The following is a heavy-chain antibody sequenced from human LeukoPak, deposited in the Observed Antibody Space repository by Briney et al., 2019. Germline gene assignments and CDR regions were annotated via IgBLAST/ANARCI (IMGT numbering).Heavy chain of an antibody. CDR1: GFTFSSYG. V-gene: IGHV3-30*18. CDR2: ITYDGSTK. CDR3: AKDMAYSSSLAEDY. D-gene: IGHD6-6*01. J-gene: IGHJ4*02. Sequence: GESLRLSCAASGFTFSSYGMSWVRQAPGKGLERVAVITYDGSTKYYADSVKGRFTISRDNSKNTLYLQMNSLRAEDTAVYYCAKDMAYSSSLAEDYWGQGTLVTVSS.